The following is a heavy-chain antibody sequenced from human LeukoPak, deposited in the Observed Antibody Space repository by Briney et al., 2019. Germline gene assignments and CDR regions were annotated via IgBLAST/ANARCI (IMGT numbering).Heavy chain of an antibody. V-gene: IGHV1-69*13. CDR2: IIPMFGTP. D-gene: IGHD2-2*01. CDR3: AKTLGYCSTTGCYGAFDI. J-gene: IGHJ3*02. Sequence: SVKVSCKAPGGTFRSYAISWVRQAPGQGLEWMGGIIPMFGTPNYAQKFQGRVRITADESTSTAYMELSSLRSEDTAVYYCAKTLGYCSTTGCYGAFDIWGQGTMVTVSS. CDR1: GGTFRSYA.